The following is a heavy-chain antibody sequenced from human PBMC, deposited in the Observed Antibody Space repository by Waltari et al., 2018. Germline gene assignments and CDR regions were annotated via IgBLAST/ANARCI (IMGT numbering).Heavy chain of an antibody. J-gene: IGHJ5*02. CDR3: TRGVAEGFDP. CDR2: INTDGSIT. V-gene: IGHV3-74*01. Sequence: EVQLVESGGDLVQSGGSLRLSCAASGITFRSYWMHWVRQAPGTGLVWVSRINTDGSITIYADSVRGRFTISRDNAKNTLYLQMNSLRVDDSAVYYCTRGVAEGFDPWGQGTLVTVSS. D-gene: IGHD2-15*01. CDR1: GITFRSYW.